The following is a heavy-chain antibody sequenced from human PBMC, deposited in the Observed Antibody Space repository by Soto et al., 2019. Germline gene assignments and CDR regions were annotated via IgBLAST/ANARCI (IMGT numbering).Heavy chain of an antibody. D-gene: IGHD6-6*01. CDR2: ISSSSSYI. V-gene: IGHV3-21*01. CDR3: ARDAQGYSSSYYYYGMDV. J-gene: IGHJ6*02. Sequence: PGGSLRVSCAASGFTFSSYSMNWVRQAPGKGLEWVSSISSSSSYIYYADSVKGRFTIPRDNAKNSLYLQMNSLRAEDTAVYYCARDAQGYSSSYYYYGMDVWGQGTTVTVSS. CDR1: GFTFSSYS.